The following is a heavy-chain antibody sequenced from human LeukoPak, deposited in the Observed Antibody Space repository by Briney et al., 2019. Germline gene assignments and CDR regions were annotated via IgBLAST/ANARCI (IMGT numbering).Heavy chain of an antibody. D-gene: IGHD6-13*01. J-gene: IGHJ4*02. CDR1: GFTVGSNY. CDR2: LFGSGRT. Sequence: GGSLRLSCAASGFTVGSNYMNWVRQAPGKGLEWVSILFGSGRTYYADSVKGRFTISRDNSKNTLFFQMNNIRTEDTAIYYCVRVRSSSWYFDLWGQGTLVTVSS. CDR3: VRVRSSSWYFDL. V-gene: IGHV3-66*02.